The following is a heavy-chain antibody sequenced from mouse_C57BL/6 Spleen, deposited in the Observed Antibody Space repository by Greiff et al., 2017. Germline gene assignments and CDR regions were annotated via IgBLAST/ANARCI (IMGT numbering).Heavy chain of an antibody. CDR2: ISYDGSN. CDR1: GYSITSGYY. J-gene: IGHJ3*01. D-gene: IGHD4-1*01. Sequence: ESGPGLVKPSQSLSLTCSVTGYSITSGYYWNWIRQFPGNKLEWMGYISYDGSNNYNPSLKNRISITRDTSKNQFFLKLNSVTTEDTATYYCARGGSNWWFAYWGQGTLVTVSA. CDR3: ARGGSNWWFAY. V-gene: IGHV3-6*01.